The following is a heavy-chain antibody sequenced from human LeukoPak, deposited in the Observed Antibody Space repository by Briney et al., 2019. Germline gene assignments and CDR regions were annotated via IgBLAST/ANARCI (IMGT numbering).Heavy chain of an antibody. CDR2: ISGSGSTI. J-gene: IGHJ4*02. D-gene: IGHD1-26*01. V-gene: IGHV3-48*01. CDR3: ASSGSYRLDY. Sequence: GGSLRPSCAASGFAFSNFNMNWVRQAPGKGLEWISYISGSGSTIYYADSVKGRFTISRDNAKNSLYLQMNSLRAEDTAVYFCASSGSYRLDYWGQGTLVTVSS. CDR1: GFAFSNFN.